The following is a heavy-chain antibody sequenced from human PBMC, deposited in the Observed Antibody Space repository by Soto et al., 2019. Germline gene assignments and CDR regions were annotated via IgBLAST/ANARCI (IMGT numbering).Heavy chain of an antibody. D-gene: IGHD2-2*02. CDR2: ISPYNGDT. CDR3: GREAGLMPAALPIDY. Sequence: ASVKVSCKTSGYTFTNYGINWVRQAPGQGLEWMGWISPYNGDTNYAQKLHGRVTMTTDTSTSTAYMEVRSLRSDDTAVFYCGREAGLMPAALPIDYWGQGTLVTVSS. V-gene: IGHV1-18*01. J-gene: IGHJ4*02. CDR1: GYTFTNYG.